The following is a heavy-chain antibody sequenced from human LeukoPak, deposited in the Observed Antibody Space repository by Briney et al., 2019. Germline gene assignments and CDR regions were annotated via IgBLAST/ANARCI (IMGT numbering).Heavy chain of an antibody. CDR2: ITYSGST. Sequence: SETLSLTCTVSGGSISSDDYYWSWIRQPPGKGLEWIGHITYSGSTDYSPSPRSRVTMSVDTSKNQFSLKLNSVTAAETAMYFCARGGVGGYDYFDSWGQGTLVAVSS. J-gene: IGHJ4*02. CDR1: GGSISSDDYY. CDR3: ARGGVGGYDYFDS. V-gene: IGHV4-30-4*01. D-gene: IGHD5-12*01.